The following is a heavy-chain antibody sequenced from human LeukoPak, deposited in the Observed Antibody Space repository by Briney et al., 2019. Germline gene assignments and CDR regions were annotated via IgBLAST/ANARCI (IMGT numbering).Heavy chain of an antibody. D-gene: IGHD3-10*01. CDR3: AKDYRGSGTDAFDI. V-gene: IGHV4-39*02. CDR1: GGSISNSSYY. J-gene: IGHJ3*02. CDR2: IYYSVRT. Sequence: SETLSLTCSVSGGSISNSSYYWGWIRQPPGKGLEWIGSIYYSVRTYYNPSLKSRVTISVDTSKNQFSLKLSSVTAADTALYYCAKDYRGSGTDAFDIWGQGTMVTVSS.